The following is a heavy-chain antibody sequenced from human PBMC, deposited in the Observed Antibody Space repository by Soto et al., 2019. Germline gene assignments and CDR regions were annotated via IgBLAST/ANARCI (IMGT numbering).Heavy chain of an antibody. CDR1: GGSISSSSYY. CDR3: ARLPLYIAVAVGAFDI. CDR2: IYYSGST. Sequence: QLQLQESGPGLVKPSETLSLTCTVSGGSISSSSYYWGWIRQPPGKGLEWIGSIYYSGSTYYSPSLKSRVTISVDTSTNQFSLKLSSVTAADTAVYYCARLPLYIAVAVGAFDIWGQGTMVTVSS. J-gene: IGHJ3*02. D-gene: IGHD6-19*01. V-gene: IGHV4-39*01.